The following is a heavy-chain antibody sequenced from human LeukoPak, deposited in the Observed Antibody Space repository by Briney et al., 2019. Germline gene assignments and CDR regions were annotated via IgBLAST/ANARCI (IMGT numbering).Heavy chain of an antibody. D-gene: IGHD1-1*01. Sequence: GSLRLSCSASGFTFSSYAMHWVRQAPGKGLEYVSLISSNGGSTYYADSVKGRFTISRDNSKNTLYLEMSSLRVEDTAVYYCVKGLPGYGGHLDYWGQGTLVTVFS. J-gene: IGHJ4*02. CDR1: GFTFSSYA. CDR3: VKGLPGYGGHLDY. CDR2: ISSNGGST. V-gene: IGHV3-64D*06.